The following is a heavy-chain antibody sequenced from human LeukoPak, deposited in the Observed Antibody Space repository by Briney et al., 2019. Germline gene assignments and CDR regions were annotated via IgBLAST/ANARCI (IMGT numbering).Heavy chain of an antibody. CDR3: AREENVGADPFDY. Sequence: PGGSLRLSCAASGFTFSDYYMSWIRQAPGKGLEWVSYISSSGSTIYYADSVKGRFTISRDNAKNSLYLQMNSLRAEDTAVYYCAREENVGADPFDYWGQGTLVTVSS. J-gene: IGHJ4*02. CDR2: ISSSGSTI. V-gene: IGHV3-11*01. CDR1: GFTFSDYY. D-gene: IGHD1-26*01.